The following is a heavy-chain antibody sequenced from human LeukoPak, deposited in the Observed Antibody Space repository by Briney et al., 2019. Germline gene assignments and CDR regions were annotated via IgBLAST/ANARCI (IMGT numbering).Heavy chain of an antibody. J-gene: IGHJ4*02. V-gene: IGHV3-23*01. D-gene: IGHD2-15*01. Sequence: GGSLRLPCAASGFTFSSYAMSWVRQAPGKGLEWVSAISGSGGSTYYADSVKGRFTISRDNSKNTLYLQMNSLRAEDTAVYYCAKTLGYCSGGSCFSRYYFDYWGQGTLVTVSS. CDR1: GFTFSSYA. CDR3: AKTLGYCSGGSCFSRYYFDY. CDR2: ISGSGGST.